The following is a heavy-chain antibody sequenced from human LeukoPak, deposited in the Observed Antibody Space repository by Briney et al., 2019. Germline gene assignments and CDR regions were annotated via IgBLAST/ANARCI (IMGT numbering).Heavy chain of an antibody. Sequence: PGRSLRLSCAASGFTFSSYGMHWVRQAPGKGLEWVAVISYDGSNKYYADSVKGRFTISRDNSKNTLYLQMNSLRAEDTAVYYCARDQYCDSSGYYGGGFDYWGQGTLVTVSS. D-gene: IGHD3-22*01. CDR3: ARDQYCDSSGYYGGGFDY. V-gene: IGHV3-30*03. CDR2: ISYDGSNK. J-gene: IGHJ4*02. CDR1: GFTFSSYG.